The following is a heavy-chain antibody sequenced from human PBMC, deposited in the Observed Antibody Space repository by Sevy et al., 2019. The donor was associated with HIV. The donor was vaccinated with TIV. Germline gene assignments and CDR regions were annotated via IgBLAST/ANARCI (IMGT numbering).Heavy chain of an antibody. CDR1: GGSISSSSYY. CDR3: ARDLMVRGVITGWFDP. V-gene: IGHV4-39*01. D-gene: IGHD3-10*01. CDR2: IYYSGST. J-gene: IGHJ5*02. Sequence: SETLSLTCTVSGGSISSSSYYWGWIRQPPGKGLEWIGSIYYSGSTYYNPSLKSRVTISVDTSKNQCSLKLSAVTAADTAVYYCARDLMVRGVITGWFDPWGQGTLVTVSS.